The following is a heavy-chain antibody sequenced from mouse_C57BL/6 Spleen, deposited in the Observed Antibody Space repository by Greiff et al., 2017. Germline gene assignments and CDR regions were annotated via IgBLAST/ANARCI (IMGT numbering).Heavy chain of an antibody. D-gene: IGHD1-1*01. J-gene: IGHJ3*01. CDR1: GFTFSDYG. CDR3: AGYYGSSWGFAY. CDR2: ISSGSSTI. Sequence: EVKVVESGGGLVKPGGSLKLSCAASGFTFSDYGMHWVRQAPEKGLEWVAYISSGSSTIYYADTVKGRFTISRDNAKNTRFLQMTSLRSEDTAMYYCAGYYGSSWGFAYWGQGTLVTVSA. V-gene: IGHV5-17*01.